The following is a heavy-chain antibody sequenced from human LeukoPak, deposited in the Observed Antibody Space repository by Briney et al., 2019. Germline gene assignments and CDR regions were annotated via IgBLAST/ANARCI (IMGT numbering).Heavy chain of an antibody. D-gene: IGHD3-22*01. J-gene: IGHJ4*02. Sequence: GASVKVSCKASGYTFTGYYMHWVRQAPGQGLEWMGWINPNSGGTNYAQKFQGRVTMTRDTSISTAYMELSRLRSDDTAVYYCATPGYYFDGSGYYPLTYWGQGTLVTVPS. CDR3: ATPGYYFDGSGYYPLTY. CDR2: INPNSGGT. CDR1: GYTFTGYY. V-gene: IGHV1-2*02.